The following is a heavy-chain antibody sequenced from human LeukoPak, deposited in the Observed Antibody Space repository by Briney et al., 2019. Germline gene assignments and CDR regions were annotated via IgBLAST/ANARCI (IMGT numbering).Heavy chain of an antibody. D-gene: IGHD6-6*01. J-gene: IGHJ4*02. CDR1: GGSISSSSYY. Sequence: KPSETLSLTCTVSGGSISSSSYYWSWIRQPPGKGLEWIGYIYYSGSTNYNPSLKSRVTISVDTSKNQFSLKLGSVTAADTAVYYCASSKYSSSSPDYWGQGTLVTVSS. CDR2: IYYSGST. V-gene: IGHV4-61*01. CDR3: ASSKYSSSSPDY.